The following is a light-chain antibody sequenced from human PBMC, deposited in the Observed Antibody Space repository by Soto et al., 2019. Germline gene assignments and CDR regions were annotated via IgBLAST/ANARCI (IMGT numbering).Light chain of an antibody. CDR3: QKYNSAPRT. Sequence: DIQMTQSPSSLAASVGDGVAISCRASQGISHCLAWYQQKPGKVPKLLIYAASTLQSGVPSRFSGSGSGTDFTLTISILQPEDVATYYCQKYNSAPRTFGQGTKVEIK. CDR2: AAS. J-gene: IGKJ1*01. V-gene: IGKV1-27*01. CDR1: QGISHC.